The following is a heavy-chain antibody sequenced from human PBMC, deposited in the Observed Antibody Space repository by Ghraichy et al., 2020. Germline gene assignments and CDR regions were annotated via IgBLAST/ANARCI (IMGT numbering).Heavy chain of an antibody. CDR1: GYSISSGYY. J-gene: IGHJ4*02. CDR3: ARVGPAAMPFDY. V-gene: IGHV4-38-2*01. CDR2: IYHSGTT. D-gene: IGHD2-2*01. Sequence: SETLSLTCAVSGYSISSGYYWGWIRQPPGKGLEWIGSIYHSGTTYYNPSLKSRVTISVDTSKNPFSLKLSSVTAAATAVYYCARVGPAAMPFDYWGQGTLVTVSS.